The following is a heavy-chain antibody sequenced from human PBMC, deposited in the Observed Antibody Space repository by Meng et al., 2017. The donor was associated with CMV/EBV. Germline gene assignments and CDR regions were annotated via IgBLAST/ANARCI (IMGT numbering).Heavy chain of an antibody. J-gene: IGHJ4*02. Sequence: GSISSGGYYWSWIRQRPGKGLEWIGYIYYSGSTYYNPSLKSRVTISVDTSKNQFSLKLSSVTAADTAVYYCARGGIAAAGSDFFDYWGQGTLVTVSS. V-gene: IGHV4-31*02. CDR3: ARGGIAAAGSDFFDY. CDR2: IYYSGST. CDR1: GSISSGGYY. D-gene: IGHD6-13*01.